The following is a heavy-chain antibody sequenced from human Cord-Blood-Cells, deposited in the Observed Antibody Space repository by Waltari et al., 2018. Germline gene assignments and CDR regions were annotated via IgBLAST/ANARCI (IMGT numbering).Heavy chain of an antibody. V-gene: IGHV1-8*01. CDR3: ARAPSGYYYYYGMDV. Sequence: QVQLVQSGAEVKTPGASVKVSCKASGYTFTSYDINWVRPATGQGLEWMGWMNPNSGNTGYAQKFQGRVTMTRNTSISTAYMELSSLRSEDTAVYYCARAPSGYYYYYGMDVWGQGTTVTVSS. CDR2: MNPNSGNT. J-gene: IGHJ6*02. CDR1: GYTFTSYD. D-gene: IGHD5-12*01.